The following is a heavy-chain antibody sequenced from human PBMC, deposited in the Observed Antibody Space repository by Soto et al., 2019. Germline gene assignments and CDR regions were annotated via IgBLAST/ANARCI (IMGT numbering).Heavy chain of an antibody. CDR3: AGRNYYDSSGYSH. Sequence: PSETLSLTCAVSGGSISSSNWWSWVRQPPGKRLEWIGEIYHSGSTNYNPSLKSRVTISVDKSKNQFSLKLSSVTAADTAVYYCAGRNYYDSSGYSHWGQGTLVTVSS. D-gene: IGHD3-22*01. CDR2: IYHSGST. CDR1: GGSISSSNW. J-gene: IGHJ4*02. V-gene: IGHV4-4*02.